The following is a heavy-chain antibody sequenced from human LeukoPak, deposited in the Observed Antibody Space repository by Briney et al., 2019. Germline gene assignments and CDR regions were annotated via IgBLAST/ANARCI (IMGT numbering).Heavy chain of an antibody. J-gene: IGHJ5*02. CDR3: AREDGDYSGSGSYVQWFDP. Sequence: QPGGSLRLSCAASGFTFSSYGMHWVRQAPGKGLEWVAVIWYDGSNKYYADSVKGRFTISRDNSKNTLYLQMNSLRAEDTAVYYCAREDGDYSGSGSYVQWFDPWGQGTLVTVSS. CDR2: IWYDGSNK. D-gene: IGHD3-10*01. V-gene: IGHV3-33*01. CDR1: GFTFSSYG.